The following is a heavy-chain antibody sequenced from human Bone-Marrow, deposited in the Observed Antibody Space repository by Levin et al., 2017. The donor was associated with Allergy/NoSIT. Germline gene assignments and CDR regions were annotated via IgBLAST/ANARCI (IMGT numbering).Heavy chain of an antibody. D-gene: IGHD4-17*01. Sequence: SETLSLTCTLSGPVTSGSYYWSWIRQSPGKGLEWIVYIYYTGSTDYNPSLTSRVSISADKSKRQFSLQMTSVTAADTAQYYCCYGDYVEGVFPSWGQGTMVIVSS. CDR1: GPVTSGSYY. J-gene: IGHJ3*01. V-gene: IGHV4-61*01. CDR3: CYGDYVEGVFPS. CDR2: IYYTGST.